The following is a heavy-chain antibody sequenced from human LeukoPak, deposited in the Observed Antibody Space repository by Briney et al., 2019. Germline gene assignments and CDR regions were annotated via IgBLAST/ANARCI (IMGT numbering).Heavy chain of an antibody. V-gene: IGHV4-39*01. J-gene: IGHJ4*02. CDR3: ARIYRRNWPIDF. CDR1: VGSISRISYH. D-gene: IGHD1-1*01. CDR2: IYYSGST. Sequence: SETLSLTCTVSVGSISRISYHSGWIHQPPGKWLEWIGGIYYSGSTYYNPSLKSRVTISVDTSKNQFSLNLSSVTAADTAVYYCARIYRRNWPIDFWGQGTLVTVSS.